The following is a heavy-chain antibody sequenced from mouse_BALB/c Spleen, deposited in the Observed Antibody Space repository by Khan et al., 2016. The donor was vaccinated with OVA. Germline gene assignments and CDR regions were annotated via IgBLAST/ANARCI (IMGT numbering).Heavy chain of an antibody. CDR2: INTETGEP. J-gene: IGHJ1*01. D-gene: IGHD2-4*01. CDR1: GYTFTDYS. CDR3: GRLAGLYWYFDV. V-gene: IGHV9-2-1*01. Sequence: QIQLVQSGPELKKPGETVKISCKASGYTFTDYSMHWVKQAPGKGLKWMGWINTETGEPTYADDFKGRFAFSLETSASTAYLQINNLKNEDTATXFCGRLAGLYWYFDVWGAGTTVTVSS.